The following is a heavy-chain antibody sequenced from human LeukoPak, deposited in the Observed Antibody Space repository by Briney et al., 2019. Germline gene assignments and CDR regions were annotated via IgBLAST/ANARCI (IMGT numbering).Heavy chain of an antibody. CDR1: GYTFTSYD. CDR2: ISAYNGNT. D-gene: IGHD2-2*01. CDR3: ARAICSSTSCYYFDY. Sequence: ASVKVSCKASGYTFTSYDINWVRQATGQGLEWMGWISAYNGNTNYAQKLQGRVTMTTDTSTSTAYMELRSLRSDDTAVYYCARAICSSTSCYYFDYWGQGTLVTVSS. J-gene: IGHJ4*02. V-gene: IGHV1-18*01.